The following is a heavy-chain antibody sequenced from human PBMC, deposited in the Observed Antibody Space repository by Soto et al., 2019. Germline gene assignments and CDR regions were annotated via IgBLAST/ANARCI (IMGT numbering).Heavy chain of an antibody. CDR2: ISYDGSNK. V-gene: IGHV3-30-3*01. CDR3: ARAQGSGWPQFDY. D-gene: IGHD6-19*01. Sequence: QVQLVESGGGVVQPGRSLRLSCAASGFTFSSYAMHWVRQAPGKGLKWVAVISYDGSNKYYADSVKGRFTISRDNSKNTLYLQMNSLRAEDTAVYYCARAQGSGWPQFDYWGQGTLVTVSS. J-gene: IGHJ4*02. CDR1: GFTFSSYA.